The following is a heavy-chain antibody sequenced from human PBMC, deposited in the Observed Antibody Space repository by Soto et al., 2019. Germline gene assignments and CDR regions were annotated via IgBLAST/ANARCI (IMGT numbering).Heavy chain of an antibody. CDR3: ANDYSSYYYGMDV. Sequence: GGSLRLSCAASGFTFRSYGMHWVRQAPGKGLEWVAVISYDGSNKYYADSVKGRFTISRDNSKNTLFLQMNSLRAEDTAVYYCANDYSSYYYGMDVWGPGTTVTVSS. CDR2: ISYDGSNK. D-gene: IGHD4-4*01. V-gene: IGHV3-30*18. J-gene: IGHJ6*02. CDR1: GFTFRSYG.